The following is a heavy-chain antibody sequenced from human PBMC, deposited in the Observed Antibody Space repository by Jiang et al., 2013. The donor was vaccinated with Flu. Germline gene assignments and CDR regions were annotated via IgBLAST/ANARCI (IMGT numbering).Heavy chain of an antibody. D-gene: IGHD1-26*01. CDR3: ARGRPSHWYTGWFDP. J-gene: IGHJ5*02. CDR1: GDSVSDNF. Sequence: GDSVSDNFWSWFRQSPGKGLEWIGEINHIGSTNYNPSLTGRVTISLDTSENQFSLKLSSTTAADTAMYYCARGRPSHWYTGWFDPWGQGTLVTVSS. CDR2: INHIGST. V-gene: IGHV4-34*01.